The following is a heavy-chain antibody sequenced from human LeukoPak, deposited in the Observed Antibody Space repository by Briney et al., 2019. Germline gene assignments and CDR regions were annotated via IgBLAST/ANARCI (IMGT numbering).Heavy chain of an antibody. D-gene: IGHD3-10*01. CDR1: GGSISSYY. J-gene: IGHJ4*02. Sequence: PSETLSLTCTVSGGSISSYYWSWIRQPPGKGLEWIGYIYYSGSTNYNPSLKSRVTISVDTSKNQFSLKLSSVTAADTAVYYCARAGTKLPVVRFDYWGQGTLVTVSS. V-gene: IGHV4-59*01. CDR3: ARAGTKLPVVRFDY. CDR2: IYYSGST.